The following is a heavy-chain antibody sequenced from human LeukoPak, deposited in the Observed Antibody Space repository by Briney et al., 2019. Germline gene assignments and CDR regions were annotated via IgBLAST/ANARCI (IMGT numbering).Heavy chain of an antibody. V-gene: IGHV5-51*01. CDR3: ASGVMDYDILTGYSSDAFDI. D-gene: IGHD3-9*01. J-gene: IGHJ3*02. CDR1: GYSFTTYW. Sequence: GESLKISCQGSGYSFTTYWIGWVRQMPGKGLEWMGMIYPGDSDTRYSPSFQGQVTISADKSISTAYLQWSSLKASDTAMYYCASGVMDYDILTGYSSDAFDIWGQGTMVTVSS. CDR2: IYPGDSDT.